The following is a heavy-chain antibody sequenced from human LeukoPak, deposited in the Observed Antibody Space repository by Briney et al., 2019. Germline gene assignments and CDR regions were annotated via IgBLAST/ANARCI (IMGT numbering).Heavy chain of an antibody. V-gene: IGHV4-30-4*01. CDR3: ARNNDYYYYGMDV. J-gene: IGHJ6*02. CDR1: GGSISSSDYY. CDR2: IYYSGST. Sequence: SETLSLTCTVSGGSISSSDYYWSWIRQPPGKGLEWIGYIYYSGSTYYNSSLKSRVTISVDTSKNQFSLKLSSVTAADTAVYYCARNNDYYYYGMDVWGQGTTVTVSS.